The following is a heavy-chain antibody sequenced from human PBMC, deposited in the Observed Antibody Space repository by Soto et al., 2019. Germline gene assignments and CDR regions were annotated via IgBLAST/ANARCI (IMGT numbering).Heavy chain of an antibody. CDR2: ISYSGST. CDR3: AATPRY. J-gene: IGHJ4*02. V-gene: IGHV4-31*03. D-gene: IGHD1-26*01. Sequence: TLSLTCTVSGGSISSGGYYWSWIRQHPGTGLEWIGHISYSGSTYYNTSLKSRVTISVDTSKNQVSLILTSVTAADTAVYYCAATPRYWGQGTLVTVSS. CDR1: GGSISSGGYY.